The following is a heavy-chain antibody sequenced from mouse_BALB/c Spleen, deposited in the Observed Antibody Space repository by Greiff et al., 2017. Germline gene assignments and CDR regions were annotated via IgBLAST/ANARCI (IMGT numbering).Heavy chain of an antibody. CDR3: ARREIWYFDV. CDR1: GYSITSDYA. V-gene: IGHV3-2*02. J-gene: IGHJ1*01. Sequence: EVKLMESGPGLVKPSQSLSLTCTVTGYSITSDYAWNWIRQFPGNKLEWMGYISYSGSTSYNPSLKSRISITRDTSKNQFFLQLNSVTTEDTATYYCARREIWYFDVWGAGTTVTVSS. CDR2: ISYSGST.